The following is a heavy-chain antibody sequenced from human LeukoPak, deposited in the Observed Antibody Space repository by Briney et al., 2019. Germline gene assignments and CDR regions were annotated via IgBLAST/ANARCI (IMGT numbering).Heavy chain of an antibody. CDR1: GFTFSNYN. Sequence: GGSLRLSCAVSGFTFSNYNMDWVRQAPGKGLDWVSYISSSSGTIYYADSVKGRFTISRDNAKNSLYLQMSSLRAEGTAVYYCARETTGIDYWGQGTLVTVSS. CDR3: ARETTGIDY. CDR2: ISSSSGTI. D-gene: IGHD4-17*01. J-gene: IGHJ4*02. V-gene: IGHV3-48*01.